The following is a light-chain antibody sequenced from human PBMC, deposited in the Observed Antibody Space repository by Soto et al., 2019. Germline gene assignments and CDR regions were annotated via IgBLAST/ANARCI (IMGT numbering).Light chain of an antibody. Sequence: QSVLTQPPSASGTPVPRVFISCSGSSSNIGGTNYAYWYQQLPGAAPKLLMHSNNLRPSGVPERISGSKSGTSASLAISGLRSEDEAVYYCASWDDRLGAVIFGGGTKLTVL. V-gene: IGLV1-47*02. CDR3: ASWDDRLGAVI. J-gene: IGLJ2*01. CDR1: SSNIGGTNY. CDR2: SNN.